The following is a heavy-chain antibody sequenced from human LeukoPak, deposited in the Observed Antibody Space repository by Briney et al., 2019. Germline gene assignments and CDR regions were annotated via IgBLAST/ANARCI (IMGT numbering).Heavy chain of an antibody. CDR1: GFNFNDYA. V-gene: IGHV3-9*01. J-gene: IGHJ2*01. Sequence: GGSLRLSCAAYGFNFNDYAMHWVRQAPGKGLEWVSGISWNSGTKDYADSVKGRFTISRDNAKKSLYLQMNSLRPEDTASYYCAKAAGDWYFDLWGRGTLVSVSS. CDR2: ISWNSGTK. CDR3: AKAAGDWYFDL. D-gene: IGHD6-19*01.